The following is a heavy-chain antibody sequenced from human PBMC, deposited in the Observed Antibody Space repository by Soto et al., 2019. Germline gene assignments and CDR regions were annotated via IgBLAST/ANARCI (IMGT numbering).Heavy chain of an antibody. Sequence: SGPTLVNPTQTLTLTCTFSGFSLTTSGVGVGWLRQPPGKALEWLGLIYWDDDKRYSPSLKSRLTITKNTSKNQVILKITKMDPVDTATYYCAHRPSMVRGLVLGFDPWGQGTLVTVSS. J-gene: IGHJ5*02. CDR1: GFSLTTSGVG. D-gene: IGHD3-10*01. CDR3: AHRPSMVRGLVLGFDP. CDR2: IYWDDDK. V-gene: IGHV2-5*02.